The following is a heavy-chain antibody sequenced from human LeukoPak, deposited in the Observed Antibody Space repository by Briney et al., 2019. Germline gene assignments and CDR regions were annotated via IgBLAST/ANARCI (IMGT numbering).Heavy chain of an antibody. V-gene: IGHV3-21*01. J-gene: IGHJ4*02. CDR2: ISSSSSYI. D-gene: IGHD6-13*01. Sequence: GGSLSLSCAASGFTFSSYSMNWVRPAPGKGLEWVSSISSSSSYIYYADSVKGRFTISRDNAKNSLYLQMNSLRAEDTAVYYCAREGGQYSSSWYFSDYWGQGALVTVSS. CDR3: AREGGQYSSSWYFSDY. CDR1: GFTFSSYS.